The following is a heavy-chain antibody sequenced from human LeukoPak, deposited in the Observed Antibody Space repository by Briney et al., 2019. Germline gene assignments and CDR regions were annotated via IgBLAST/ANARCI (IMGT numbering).Heavy chain of an antibody. CDR3: VKPQRDYSFWSGFDS. CDR1: GFSLINHD. Sequence: GGSLRLSCAASGFSLINHDMHWVRQLPGKGLEWVALIRPDGINKYYGDSVKDRFIISRDTSKNTLRLQMNFLETDDTAVYYCVKPQRDYSFWSGFDSWGQGTLVTVSS. J-gene: IGHJ4*02. D-gene: IGHD3-3*01. V-gene: IGHV3-30*02. CDR2: IRPDGINK.